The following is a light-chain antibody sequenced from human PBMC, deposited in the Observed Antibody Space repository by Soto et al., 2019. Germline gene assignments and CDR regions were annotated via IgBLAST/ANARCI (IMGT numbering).Light chain of an antibody. CDR1: QSVDSN. CDR2: RAS. V-gene: IGKV3-15*01. Sequence: EVVMTQSPATLSVSPGERATLSCRASQSVDSNLAWYQQKPGQAPRLLIYRASTRAAGIPDTFSGSGSGTEFTLTFGRLQSEDFAVYYCQQYNDWPYNFGQGNKLDIK. J-gene: IGKJ2*01. CDR3: QQYNDWPYN.